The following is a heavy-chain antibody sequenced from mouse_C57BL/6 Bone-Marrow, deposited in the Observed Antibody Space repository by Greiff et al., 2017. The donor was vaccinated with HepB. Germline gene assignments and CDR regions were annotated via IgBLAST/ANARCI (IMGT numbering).Heavy chain of an antibody. V-gene: IGHV5-9-1*02. J-gene: IGHJ2*01. D-gene: IGHD2-3*01. CDR2: ISSGGDYI. Sequence: DVKLVESGAGLVKPGGSLKLSCAASGFTFSSYAMSWVRQTPEKRLEWVAYISSGGDYIYYADTVKGRFTISRDNARNTLYLQMSSLKSEDTAMYYCTRDDGPFDYWGQGTTLTVSS. CDR3: TRDDGPFDY. CDR1: GFTFSSYA.